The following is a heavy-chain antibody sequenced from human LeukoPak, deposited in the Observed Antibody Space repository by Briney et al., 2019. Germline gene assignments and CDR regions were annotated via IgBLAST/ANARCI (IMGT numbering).Heavy chain of an antibody. Sequence: PGGSLRLSCASSGXIFTRYAMRWVRQAPGKGPELGSGISASGGSAYYADSVQARITTSRDDSKTTMYLQMNGLRVEDTAVYFCAKDPNGDYVGGFDMRGQGTMVIVSS. CDR3: AKDPNGDYVGGFDM. CDR1: GXIFTRYA. V-gene: IGHV3-23*01. J-gene: IGHJ3*02. D-gene: IGHD4-17*01. CDR2: ISASGGSA.